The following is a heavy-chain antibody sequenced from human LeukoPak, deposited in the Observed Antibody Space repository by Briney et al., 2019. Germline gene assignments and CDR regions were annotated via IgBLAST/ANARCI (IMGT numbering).Heavy chain of an antibody. CDR3: ARAGIPIHYYYMDV. V-gene: IGHV1-18*01. J-gene: IGHJ6*03. Sequence: ASVNVSFKASGYTFTTYGINWVRQAPGQGLEWMGWIRTYNGNTNYAQKLQGRVTITTDTSTGTAYMELRSLRSDDTAVYYCARAGIPIHYYYMDVWGKGTTVTIPS. CDR1: GYTFTTYG. CDR2: IRTYNGNT. D-gene: IGHD3-3*01.